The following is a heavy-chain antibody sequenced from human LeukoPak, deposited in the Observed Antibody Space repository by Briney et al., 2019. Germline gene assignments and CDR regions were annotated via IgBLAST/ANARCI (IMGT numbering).Heavy chain of an antibody. CDR3: ARQDSSVDF. Sequence: ASVNVSCKASGYTFTSFGINWVRQAPGQGLEWMGWINPYNGNTNYAQNLQGRVTMTRDTSTSTAYMELRSLRSDDTAVYYCARQDSSVDFWGPGTLVTVSS. CDR2: INPYNGNT. CDR1: GYTFTSFG. J-gene: IGHJ4*02. V-gene: IGHV1-18*01. D-gene: IGHD6-19*01.